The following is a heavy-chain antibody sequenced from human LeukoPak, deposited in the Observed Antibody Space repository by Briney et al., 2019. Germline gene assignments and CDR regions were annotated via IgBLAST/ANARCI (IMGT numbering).Heavy chain of an antibody. Sequence: PSETLSLTCAVYGGSFSGYYWSWIRQPPGKGLEWIGEINHSGSTNYNPSLKSRVTISQDTSKNQFSLKLSSVTAADTAVYYCAREGPRRDGYSHDYWGQGTLVSVSS. V-gene: IGHV4-34*01. D-gene: IGHD5-24*01. J-gene: IGHJ4*02. CDR2: INHSGST. CDR1: GGSFSGYY. CDR3: AREGPRRDGYSHDY.